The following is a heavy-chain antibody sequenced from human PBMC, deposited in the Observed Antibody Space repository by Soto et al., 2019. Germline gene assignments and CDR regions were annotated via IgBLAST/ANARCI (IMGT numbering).Heavy chain of an antibody. J-gene: IGHJ4*02. Sequence: GGSLILSCSASGFSFSNYSMVWVRQAPGEGLQWVSVISGAGDNTFYADSVKGRFTISRDNSKSTLFLQMDSLRAEDTAVYYCAKDRVSSLGARYFDHWGQGTLVTVSS. CDR1: GFSFSNYS. CDR2: ISGAGDNT. CDR3: AKDRVSSLGARYFDH. D-gene: IGHD1-26*01. V-gene: IGHV3-23*01.